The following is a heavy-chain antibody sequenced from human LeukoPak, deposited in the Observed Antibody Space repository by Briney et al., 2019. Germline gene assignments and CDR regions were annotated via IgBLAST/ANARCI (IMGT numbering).Heavy chain of an antibody. Sequence: PGGSLRLSCAASGLTLSGYWMHWVRQAPGKGLVWVSRINGDASSTSYADSVKGRFTISRDNAKSTLYLQMNSLRVEDTAVYYCARDGAVAGTVVDYWGQGTLVTVSS. CDR1: GLTLSGYW. CDR3: ARDGAVAGTVVDY. D-gene: IGHD6-19*01. V-gene: IGHV3-74*01. CDR2: INGDASST. J-gene: IGHJ4*02.